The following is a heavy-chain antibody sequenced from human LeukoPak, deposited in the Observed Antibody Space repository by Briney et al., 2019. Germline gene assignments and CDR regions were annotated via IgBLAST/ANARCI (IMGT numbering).Heavy chain of an antibody. J-gene: IGHJ4*02. CDR1: GGSISSYY. D-gene: IGHD6-13*01. V-gene: IGHV2-70*11. CDR2: IDWDDDK. Sequence: TLSLTCTVSGGSISSYYWSWIRQPPGKALEWLARIDWDDDKYYSTSLKTRLTISKDTSKNQVVLTMTNMDPVDTATYYCARIPTYSSSWYDYWGQGTLVTVPS. CDR3: ARIPTYSSSWYDY.